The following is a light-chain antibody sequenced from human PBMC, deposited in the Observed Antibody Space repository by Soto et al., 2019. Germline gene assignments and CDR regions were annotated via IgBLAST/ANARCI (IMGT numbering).Light chain of an antibody. Sequence: EVVMTQYPSSLSASPGERVTLSFRASQHIRSSLAWYQQRPGQAPRLLIYDASTRATGIPDRFSGSGSGTDFTLTVSRLEPEDFPVYCCKHRRSLPLTCGGGTNV. V-gene: IGKV3D-20*02. CDR2: DAS. CDR3: KHRRSLPLT. J-gene: IGKJ4*01. CDR1: QHIRSS.